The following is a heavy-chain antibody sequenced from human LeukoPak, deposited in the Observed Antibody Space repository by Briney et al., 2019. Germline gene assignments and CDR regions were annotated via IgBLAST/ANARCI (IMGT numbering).Heavy chain of an antibody. J-gene: IGHJ3*02. CDR3: ARAPGLTTVVMGAFDI. D-gene: IGHD4-23*01. CDR1: GGTFSSYT. Sequence: ASVTVSCKASGGTFSSYTISWVRQAPGQGLEWMGRIIPILGIANYAQKFQGRVTITADKSTSTAYMELSSLRSEDTAVYYCARAPGLTTVVMGAFDIWGQGTMVTVSS. CDR2: IIPILGIA. V-gene: IGHV1-69*02.